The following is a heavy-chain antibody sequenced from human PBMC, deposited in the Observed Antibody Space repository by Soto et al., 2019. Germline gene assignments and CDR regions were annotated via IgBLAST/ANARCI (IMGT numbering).Heavy chain of an antibody. J-gene: IGHJ4*02. CDR3: ARSRQVVTRYYFDY. CDR1: GGSFSGYY. V-gene: IGHV4-34*01. CDR2: INHSGST. D-gene: IGHD2-21*02. Sequence: QVQLQQWGAGLLKPSETLSLTCAVYGGSFSGYYWSWIRQPPGKGLEWIGEINHSGSTNYNPSLKSRVTISVDTSKNQFSLKLSSVTAADTAVYYCARSRQVVTRYYFDYWGQGTLVTVSS.